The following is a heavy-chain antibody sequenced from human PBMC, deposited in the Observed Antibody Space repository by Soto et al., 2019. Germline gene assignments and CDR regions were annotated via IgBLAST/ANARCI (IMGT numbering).Heavy chain of an antibody. D-gene: IGHD1-26*01. J-gene: IGHJ4*02. CDR2: MYIRGNT. V-gene: IGHV3-53*01. CDR3: AALVGAYYFDY. CDR1: GLSVSSKY. Sequence: AGPLRLFCAVSGLSVSSKYMCWVRQAPRMGMAWVSLMYIRGNTLYADLVKGRFTISRDKTKYTLLLQMNSPGANDTAVYDCAALVGAYYFDYWGQGTLVTVSS.